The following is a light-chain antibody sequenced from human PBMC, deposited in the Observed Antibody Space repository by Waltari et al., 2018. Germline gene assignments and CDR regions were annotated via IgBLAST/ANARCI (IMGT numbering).Light chain of an antibody. CDR2: DAS. CDR1: QDIREN. V-gene: IGKV1-33*01. CDR3: QQYAIRPHT. J-gene: IGKJ4*01. Sequence: DTQMTQSPSSLSASVGDRVTITCQASQDIRENLNWFQQKPGKAPQVLIFDASISQAVVPSRFSGSGSATDFAFTISRLQPEDMGTYYCQQYAIRPHTIGGGTRVEL.